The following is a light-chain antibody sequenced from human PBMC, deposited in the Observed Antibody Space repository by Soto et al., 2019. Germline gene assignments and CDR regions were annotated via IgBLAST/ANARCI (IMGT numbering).Light chain of an antibody. CDR1: SSNIGGNI. CDR3: ATWDDSLNGVV. Sequence: QSALAQPPSASGTPGQRVTISCSGSSSNIGGNIVNWYQQLPGTAPKLLIFGNDQRPSWVPDRFSGSKSGTSASLAISGLQSEDEANYYCATWDDSLNGVVFGGGTKVTVL. J-gene: IGLJ2*01. CDR2: GND. V-gene: IGLV1-44*01.